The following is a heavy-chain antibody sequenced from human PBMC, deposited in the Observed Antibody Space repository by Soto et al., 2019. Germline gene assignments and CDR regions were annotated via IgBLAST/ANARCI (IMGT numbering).Heavy chain of an antibody. CDR2: VSYDGSNK. CDR3: AKPRLEWMLYRDFDY. J-gene: IGHJ4*02. Sequence: GGSLRLSCAASGFTFSSYGMHWVRQAPGKGLEWVAVVSYDGSNKYYADSVKGRFTISRDNSKNTLYLQMNSLRAEDTAIYYCAKPRLEWMLYRDFDYWGQGTLVTVSS. CDR1: GFTFSSYG. V-gene: IGHV3-30*18. D-gene: IGHD3-3*01.